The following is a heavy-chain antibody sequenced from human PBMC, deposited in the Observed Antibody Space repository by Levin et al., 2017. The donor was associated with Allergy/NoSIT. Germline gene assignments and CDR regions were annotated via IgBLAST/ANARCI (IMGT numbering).Heavy chain of an antibody. CDR1: GYTFTSYG. J-gene: IGHJ4*02. CDR2: ISAYNGNT. V-gene: IGHV1-18*01. CDR3: ARDARIAVAGTGY. D-gene: IGHD6-19*01. Sequence: GESLKISCQASGYTFTSYGISWVRQAPGQGLEWMGWISAYNGNTNYAQKLQGRVTMTTDTSTSTAYMELRSLRSDDTAVYYCARDARIAVAGTGYWGQGTLVTVSS.